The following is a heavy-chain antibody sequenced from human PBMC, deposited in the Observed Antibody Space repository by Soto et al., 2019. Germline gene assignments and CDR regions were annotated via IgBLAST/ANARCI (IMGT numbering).Heavy chain of an antibody. V-gene: IGHV1-18*01. Sequence: ASVKVSCKASGYTFTSYGISWVRQAPGQGLEWMGWISAYNGNTNYAQKLQGRVTMTTDTSTSTAYMELRSLRSDDTAVYYCARDGPLSGYEYDAFDIWGQGTMVTVSS. CDR1: GYTFTSYG. CDR3: ARDGPLSGYEYDAFDI. J-gene: IGHJ3*02. D-gene: IGHD5-12*01. CDR2: ISAYNGNT.